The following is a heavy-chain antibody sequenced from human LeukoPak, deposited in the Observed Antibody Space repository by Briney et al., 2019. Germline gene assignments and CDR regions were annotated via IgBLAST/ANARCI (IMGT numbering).Heavy chain of an antibody. CDR3: ARDRVGATGYYYYGMDV. V-gene: IGHV3-23*01. CDR1: GFTFSSYA. Sequence: GGSLRLSLAAPGFTFSSYAMTWVRQAPGKGRGWVSAISGSGGSTYYADSVKGRFTISRDNAKNSLYLQMNSLRAEDTAVYYCARDRVGATGYYYYGMDVWGQGTTVTVSS. D-gene: IGHD1-26*01. J-gene: IGHJ6*02. CDR2: ISGSGGST.